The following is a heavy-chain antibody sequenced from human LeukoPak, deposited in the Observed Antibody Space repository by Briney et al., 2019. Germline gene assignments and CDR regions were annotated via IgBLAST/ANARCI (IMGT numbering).Heavy chain of an antibody. CDR3: ASENVVVVAATLDY. V-gene: IGHV1-69*05. J-gene: IGHJ4*02. D-gene: IGHD2-15*01. Sequence: GASVKVSCKASGGTFSSYAISWVRQAPGQGLEWMGRIIPIFGTANYAQKFQGRVTITTDESTSTAYMGLSSLRSEDTAVYYCASENVVVVAATLDYWGQGTLVTVSS. CDR2: IIPIFGTA. CDR1: GGTFSSYA.